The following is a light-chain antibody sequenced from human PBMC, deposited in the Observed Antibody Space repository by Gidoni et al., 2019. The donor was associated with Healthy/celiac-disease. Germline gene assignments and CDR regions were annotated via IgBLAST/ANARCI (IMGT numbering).Light chain of an antibody. V-gene: IGLV1-40*01. CDR2: GNS. CDR3: QSYDSSLSGYV. Sequence: QSVLPQPPSLSGAPRQLVTISCTGSSSNIGAGYDVHWYQQLPGTAPKLLIYGNSNRPSGVPDRFSGSKSGTSASLAITGLQAEDEADYYCQSYDSSLSGYVFGTGTKVTVL. J-gene: IGLJ1*01. CDR1: SSNIGAGYD.